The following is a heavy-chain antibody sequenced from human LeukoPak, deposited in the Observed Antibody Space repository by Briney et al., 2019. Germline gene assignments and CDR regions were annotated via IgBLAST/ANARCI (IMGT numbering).Heavy chain of an antibody. D-gene: IGHD4-11*01. CDR3: AKEGLPLGYFDY. CDR2: ISWNSGSI. V-gene: IGHV3-9*01. CDR1: GFTLDDYA. Sequence: SLRLSCAASGFTLDDYAMHWVRQAPGKGLEGVSGISWNSGSIGYADSVKGRFTISRDNAKNSLYLQMNSLRAEDTALYYCAKEGLPLGYFDYWGQGTLVTVSS. J-gene: IGHJ4*02.